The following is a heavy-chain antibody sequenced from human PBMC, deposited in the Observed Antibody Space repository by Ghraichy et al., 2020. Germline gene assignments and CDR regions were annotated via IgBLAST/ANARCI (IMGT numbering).Heavy chain of an antibody. J-gene: IGHJ4*02. V-gene: IGHV3-23*01. Sequence: GESLNISCAASGFTFSGYAMSWVRQAPGKGLEWVSTITWNSASTRYADSVKGRSTISRDNYKNAVYLQVTSLGEDDTAVYFCAKTVDSGWFYDYWGRGTLVTVSS. CDR1: GFTFSGYA. CDR3: AKTVDSGWFYDY. D-gene: IGHD6-19*01. CDR2: ITWNSAST.